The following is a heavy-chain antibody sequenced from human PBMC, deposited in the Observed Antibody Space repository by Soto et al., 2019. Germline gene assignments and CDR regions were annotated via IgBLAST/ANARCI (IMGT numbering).Heavy chain of an antibody. CDR1: GGSISSSSYY. J-gene: IGHJ6*02. Sequence: QLQLQESGPGLVKPSETLSLTCTVSGGSISSSSYYWGWIRQPPGKGLEWIGSIYYSGSTYYNPSLKSRVTISVDTSKNQFSLKLSSVTAADTAVYYCARTIAAAGYGMDVWGQGTTVTVSS. D-gene: IGHD6-13*01. CDR2: IYYSGST. V-gene: IGHV4-39*01. CDR3: ARTIAAAGYGMDV.